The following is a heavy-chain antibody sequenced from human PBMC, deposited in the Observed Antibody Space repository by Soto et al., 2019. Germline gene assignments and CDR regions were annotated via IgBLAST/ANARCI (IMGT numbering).Heavy chain of an antibody. V-gene: IGHV4-34*01. CDR1: GGSFSGYY. J-gene: IGHJ6*02. D-gene: IGHD3-9*01. CDR3: ARGLLDYDILTGYYYYYYYGMDV. Sequence: SLTCAVYGGSFSGYYWSWIRQPPGKGLEWIGEINHSGSTNYNPSLKSRVTISVDTSKNQFSLKLSSVTAADTAVYYCARGLLDYDILTGYYYYYYYGMDVWGQGTTVTVSS. CDR2: INHSGST.